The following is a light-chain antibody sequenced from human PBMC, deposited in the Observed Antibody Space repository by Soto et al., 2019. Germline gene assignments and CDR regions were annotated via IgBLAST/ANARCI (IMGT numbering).Light chain of an antibody. CDR2: GAS. J-gene: IGKJ1*01. CDR1: QSVRSN. CDR3: QQYNDWPRT. Sequence: EIVMTQSPATLSVSPGERATLSCRASQSVRSNLAWYQQTPGQAPRLLIYGASTRATGIPDRFSGSGSGTEFTLTISSLQSEDFASYYCQQYNDWPRTFGQGTKVKIK. V-gene: IGKV3-15*01.